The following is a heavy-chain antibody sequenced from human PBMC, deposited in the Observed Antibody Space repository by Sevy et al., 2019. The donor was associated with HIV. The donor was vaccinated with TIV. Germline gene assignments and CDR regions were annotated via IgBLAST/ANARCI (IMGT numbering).Heavy chain of an antibody. V-gene: IGHV3-23*01. CDR3: AKDRHGWAGAAFDI. J-gene: IGHJ3*02. Sequence: LSLTCAASGFTFSSYAMSWVRQAPGKGLEWVSAISGSGGSTYYADSVKGRFTISRDNSKNTLYLQMNSLRAEDTAVYYCAKDRHGWAGAAFDIWGQGTMVTVSS. CDR1: GFTFSSYA. D-gene: IGHD3-16*01. CDR2: ISGSGGST.